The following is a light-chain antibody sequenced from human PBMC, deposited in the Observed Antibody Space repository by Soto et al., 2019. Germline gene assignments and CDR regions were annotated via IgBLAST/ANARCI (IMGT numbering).Light chain of an antibody. CDR2: GAS. Sequence: DIVLTQSPGNLSLSPGERASLSCRASQTINRIYVAWYRQKPGQAPRLLIFGASKRATGIPDRFSGSGSGRDFTLTISGLEPEDFAVYYCQQYGSSPLISFGQGTRLEIK. J-gene: IGKJ5*01. V-gene: IGKV3-20*01. CDR1: QTINRIY. CDR3: QQYGSSPLIS.